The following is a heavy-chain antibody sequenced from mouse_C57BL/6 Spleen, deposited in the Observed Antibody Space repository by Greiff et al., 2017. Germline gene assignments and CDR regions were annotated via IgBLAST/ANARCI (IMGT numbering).Heavy chain of an antibody. Sequence: EVKVEESGGGLVKPGGSLKLSCAASGFTFSDYGMHWVRQAPEKGLEWVAYISSGSSTIYYADTVKGRFTISRDNAKNTLFLQMTSLRSEDTAMYYCANPYYYGSSEDAMDYWGQGTSVTVSS. CDR1: GFTFSDYG. J-gene: IGHJ4*01. CDR2: ISSGSSTI. CDR3: ANPYYYGSSEDAMDY. V-gene: IGHV5-17*01. D-gene: IGHD1-1*01.